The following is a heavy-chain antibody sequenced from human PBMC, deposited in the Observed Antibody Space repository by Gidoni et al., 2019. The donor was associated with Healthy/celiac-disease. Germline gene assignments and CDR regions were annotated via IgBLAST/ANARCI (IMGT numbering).Heavy chain of an antibody. D-gene: IGHD5-12*01. CDR2: MNPNSGNT. CDR3: ARAPRWLIKKRVYYFDY. CDR1: GYTFTSYD. Sequence: QVQLVQSGAEVKKPGASVKVSCKASGYTFTSYDINWVRQATGQGLEWMGWMNPNSGNTGYAQKFQGRVTMTRNTSISTAYMELSSLRSEDTAVYYCARAPRWLIKKRVYYFDYWGQGTLVTVSS. V-gene: IGHV1-8*01. J-gene: IGHJ4*02.